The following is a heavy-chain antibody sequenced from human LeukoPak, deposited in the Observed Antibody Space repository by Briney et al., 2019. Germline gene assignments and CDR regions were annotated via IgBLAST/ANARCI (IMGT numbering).Heavy chain of an antibody. D-gene: IGHD6-19*01. CDR2: IYYSGST. CDR3: ARVLSYKQRLFDY. Sequence: SQTLSLTCTVSGGSISSGDYYWSWIRQPPGKGLEWIGYIYYSGSTYYNPSLKSRVTISVDTSKNQFSLKLSSVTAADTAVYYCARVLSYKQRLFDYWGQGTLVTVSP. V-gene: IGHV4-30-4*08. J-gene: IGHJ4*02. CDR1: GGSISSGDYY.